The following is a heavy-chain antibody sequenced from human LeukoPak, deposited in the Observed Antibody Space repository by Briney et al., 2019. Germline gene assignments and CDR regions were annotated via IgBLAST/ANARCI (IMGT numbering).Heavy chain of an antibody. CDR3: AKDFDYGGTSRRYYYYYMDV. CDR2: IRYDGSNK. Sequence: GGSLRLSCAASGFTFSSYGMHWVRQAPGKGLEWVAFIRYDGSNKYYADSVKGRFTISRDNSKNTPYLQMNSLRAEDTAVYYCAKDFDYGGTSRRYYYYYMDVWGKGTTVTVSS. V-gene: IGHV3-30*02. CDR1: GFTFSSYG. D-gene: IGHD4-23*01. J-gene: IGHJ6*03.